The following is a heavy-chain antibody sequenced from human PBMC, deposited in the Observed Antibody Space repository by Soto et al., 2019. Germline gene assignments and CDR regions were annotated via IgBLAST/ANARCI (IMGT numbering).Heavy chain of an antibody. CDR2: ISHSGST. CDR1: SGPFSGYY. J-gene: IGHJ3*02. Sequence: QVQIQQWGAGLLKPSETLSLTCAVSSGPFSGYYWSWIRQSPGKGLEWIGEISHSGSTNYNPSLKSRVTISVDTSKNQFSLKLSSVTAADTAVYYCAISSITNDAFDIWGQGTFVTVSS. V-gene: IGHV4-34*01. D-gene: IGHD1-1*01. CDR3: AISSITNDAFDI.